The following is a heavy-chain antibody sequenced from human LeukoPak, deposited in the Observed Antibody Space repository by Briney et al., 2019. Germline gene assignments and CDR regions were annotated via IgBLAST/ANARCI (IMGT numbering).Heavy chain of an antibody. CDR1: GFTFSDHY. CDR3: ASRPDRALLGRTYYYYGMDV. D-gene: IGHD3-22*01. J-gene: IGHJ6*02. CDR2: ISSSASTI. V-gene: IGHV3-11*01. Sequence: GGSLRLSCAASGFTFSDHYMSWIRQAPGKGLEWVSYISSSASTIYYADSVKGRFTISRDNAKNSLYLQMNSLRAEDTAVYYCASRPDRALLGRTYYYYGMDVWGQGTTVTASS.